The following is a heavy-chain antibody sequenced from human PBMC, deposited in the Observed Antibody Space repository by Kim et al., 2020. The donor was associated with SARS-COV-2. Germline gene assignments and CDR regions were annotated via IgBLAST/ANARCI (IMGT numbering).Heavy chain of an antibody. CDR2: IYYSGST. J-gene: IGHJ5*02. CDR3: ARQIGRGVVTPPFDP. V-gene: IGHV4-39*01. CDR1: GGSISSSSYY. Sequence: SETLSLTCTVSGGSISSSSYYWGWIRQPPGKGLEWIGSIYYSGSTYYNPSLKSRVTISVDTSKNQFSLKLSSVTAADTAVYYCARQIGRGVVTPPFDPWGQGTLVTVSS. D-gene: IGHD2-21*02.